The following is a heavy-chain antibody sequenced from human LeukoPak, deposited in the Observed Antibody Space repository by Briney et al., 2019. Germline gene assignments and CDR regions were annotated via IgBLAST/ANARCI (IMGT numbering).Heavy chain of an antibody. CDR2: IQSDGSEK. D-gene: IGHD6-19*01. Sequence: GGSLRLSCAASGFTFSTYWMNWVRQAPGKGLEWVANIQSDGSEKNYIDSVQGRFTISRDNAKTSLYLQMNSLRADDTAVYYCARDSAVATYYGVDVWGQGITVTVSS. CDR1: GFTFSTYW. J-gene: IGHJ6*02. V-gene: IGHV3-7*01. CDR3: ARDSAVATYYGVDV.